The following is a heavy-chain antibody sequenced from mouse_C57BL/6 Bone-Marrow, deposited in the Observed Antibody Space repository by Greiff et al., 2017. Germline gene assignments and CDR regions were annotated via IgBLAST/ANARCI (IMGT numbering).Heavy chain of an antibody. CDR2: INPGSGGT. CDR1: GYAFTNYL. D-gene: IGHD3-3*01. CDR3: ARAGTSYAMDY. Sequence: QVQLKESGAELVRPGTSVKVSCKASGYAFTNYLIEWVKQRPGQGLEWIGVINPGSGGTNYNEKFKGKATLTADKSSSTAYMQLSSLTSEDSAVYFCARAGTSYAMDYWGQGTSVTVYS. J-gene: IGHJ4*01. V-gene: IGHV1-54*01.